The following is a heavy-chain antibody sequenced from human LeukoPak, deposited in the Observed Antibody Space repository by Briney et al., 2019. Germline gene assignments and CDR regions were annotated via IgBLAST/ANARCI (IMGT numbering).Heavy chain of an antibody. D-gene: IGHD1-26*01. J-gene: IGHJ4*02. Sequence: ASVKVSCKASGYTFTTYGFNWVRQAPGQGLEWMGWISAYNGDTQYAQKLQGRFTMTTDTSTRTAYLELRSLSSDDTAVYYCARGHSESSLSFFDFWGQGTLVTVSS. V-gene: IGHV1-18*01. CDR3: ARGHSESSLSFFDF. CDR1: GYTFTTYG. CDR2: ISAYNGDT.